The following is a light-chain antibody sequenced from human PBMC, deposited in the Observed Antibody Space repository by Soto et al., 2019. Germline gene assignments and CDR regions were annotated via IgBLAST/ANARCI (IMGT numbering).Light chain of an antibody. CDR3: SSYTTSSTYV. Sequence: QSALTQPASVSGSPGQSITISCTGTSSDVGGYIYVSWYQQHPGKAPKLMIYDVSSRPSGVSNRFSASKSGNTASLTISGLQAEDEADYYCSSYTTSSTYVFGTGTKVTVL. CDR2: DVS. J-gene: IGLJ1*01. V-gene: IGLV2-14*01. CDR1: SSDVGGYIY.